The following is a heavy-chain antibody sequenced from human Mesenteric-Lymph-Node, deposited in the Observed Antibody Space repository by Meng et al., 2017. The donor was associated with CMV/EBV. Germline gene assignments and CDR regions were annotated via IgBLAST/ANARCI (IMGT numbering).Heavy chain of an antibody. CDR3: ARQFTLLWFGGFGP. D-gene: IGHD3-10*01. CDR2: IYAGGST. V-gene: IGHV3-66*02. J-gene: IGHJ5*02. CDR1: GFTFSSYW. Sequence: GESLKISCAASGFTFSSYWMKWVRQAPGKGPEWVSVIYAGGSTYFAGSVKGRSTISRDSSRNTVYLHMNSLGPEDTAVYYCARQFTLLWFGGFGPWGQGTLVTVSS.